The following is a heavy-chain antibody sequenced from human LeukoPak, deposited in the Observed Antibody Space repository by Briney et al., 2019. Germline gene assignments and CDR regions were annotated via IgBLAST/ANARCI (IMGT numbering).Heavy chain of an antibody. CDR2: IQFDGSEK. V-gene: IGHV3-30*02. Sequence: GGSLRLSCTASGFTFSSYGMHWVRQAPGKGLEWVSFIQFDGSEKYYADSVRGRFTISRDNSKNTLYLQMNSLRAEDTAVYYCAIISYDYWGQGTLVTVSS. CDR1: GFTFSSYG. J-gene: IGHJ4*02. CDR3: AIISYDY. D-gene: IGHD3-3*02.